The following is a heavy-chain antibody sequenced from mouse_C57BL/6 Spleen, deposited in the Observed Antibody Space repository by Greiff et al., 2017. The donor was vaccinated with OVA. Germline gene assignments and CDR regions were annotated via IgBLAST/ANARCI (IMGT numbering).Heavy chain of an antibody. J-gene: IGHJ2*01. CDR3: ANDDYLPFDY. CDR1: GFTFSDYG. V-gene: IGHV5-17*01. CDR2: ISSGSSSI. Sequence: EVKVEESGGGLVKPGGSLKLSCAASGFTFSDYGMHWVRQAPEKGLEWVAYISSGSSSIYYADTVKGRFTIYRDNAKKTLFLQMTSLRSEDTAMYYCANDDYLPFDYWGQGTTLTVSS. D-gene: IGHD2-3*01.